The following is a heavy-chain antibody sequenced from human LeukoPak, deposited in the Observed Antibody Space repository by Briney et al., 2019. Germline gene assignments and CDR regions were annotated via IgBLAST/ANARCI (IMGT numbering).Heavy chain of an antibody. V-gene: IGHV4-34*01. CDR1: GGSFSGYY. CDR2: INHSGST. CDR3: ARGPNYGGNSKDFDY. J-gene: IGHJ4*02. D-gene: IGHD4-23*01. Sequence: SGTLSLTCAVYGGSFSGYYWSWIRQPPGKGLEWIGEINHSGSTNYNPSLKGRVTISVDTSKNQFSLKLSSVTAADTAVYYCARGPNYGGNSKDFDYWGQGTLVTVSS.